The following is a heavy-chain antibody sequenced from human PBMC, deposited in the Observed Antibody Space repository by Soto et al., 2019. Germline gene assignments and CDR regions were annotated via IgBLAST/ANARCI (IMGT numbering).Heavy chain of an antibody. CDR3: ASFACSGGSCRLDY. J-gene: IGHJ4*02. CDR1: GFTFSSYW. CDR2: INSDGSST. V-gene: IGHV3-74*01. D-gene: IGHD2-15*01. Sequence: PGGSLRLSCAASGFTFSSYWMHWVRQAPGKGLVWVSRINSDGSSTSYADSVKGRFTISRDNAKNTLYLQMNSLRAEDTAVYYCASFACSGGSCRLDYWGQGTLVTVSS.